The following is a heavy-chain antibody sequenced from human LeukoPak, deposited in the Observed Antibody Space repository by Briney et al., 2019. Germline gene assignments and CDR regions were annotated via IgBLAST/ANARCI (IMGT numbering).Heavy chain of an antibody. CDR3: ARDSTYYGSGSPPAHN. D-gene: IGHD3-10*01. V-gene: IGHV3-30-3*01. CDR2: ISYDGSSK. J-gene: IGHJ4*02. CDR1: GFTFSNYA. Sequence: PGRSLTLSCAASGFTFSNYAMHWVRQAPGRGLEWGAVISYDGSSKYYADSVKGRFTISRDNSKKTLYLQMDSLRAEDTAVYYCARDSTYYGSGSPPAHNWGQGTLVTVSS.